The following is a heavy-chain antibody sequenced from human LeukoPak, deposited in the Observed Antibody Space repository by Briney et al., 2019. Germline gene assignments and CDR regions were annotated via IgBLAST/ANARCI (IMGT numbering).Heavy chain of an antibody. V-gene: IGHV4-39*01. D-gene: IGHD6-13*01. J-gene: IGHJ2*01. Sequence: SETLSLTCTVSGGSISSSSYYWGWIRQPPGKGLEWIGSIYYSGSTYYNPSLKSRVTISVDTSKNQFSLKLSSATAADTAVYYCARRGSSWPYWYFDLWGRGTLVTVSS. CDR1: GGSISSSSYY. CDR3: ARRGSSWPYWYFDL. CDR2: IYYSGST.